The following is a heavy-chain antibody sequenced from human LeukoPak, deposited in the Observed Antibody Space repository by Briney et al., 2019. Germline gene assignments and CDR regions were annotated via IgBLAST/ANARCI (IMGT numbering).Heavy chain of an antibody. J-gene: IGHJ4*02. V-gene: IGHV3-53*01. CDR1: WFTVSSNY. CDR2: IYSGGYT. CDR3: ARSSSGWSYLFDY. D-gene: IGHD6-19*01. Sequence: PGGSLRLSCAASWFTVSSNYMSWVRHAPGKGLEWVSVIYSGGYTYYADSVKGRFSISRDNSKNTLYLQMNSLRVEDTAVYYCARSSSGWSYLFDYWGQGTLVTVSS.